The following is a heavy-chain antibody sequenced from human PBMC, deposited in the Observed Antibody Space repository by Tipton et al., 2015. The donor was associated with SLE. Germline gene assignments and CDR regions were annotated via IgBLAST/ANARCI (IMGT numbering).Heavy chain of an antibody. Sequence: TLSLTCTVSGYSISTGYYWGWIRQPPGKGLEWIGNMYQTGTTSYNPSLKSRVTISVDTSKNQFSLKLSSVTAADTAVYYCARNPITMVRGVIPGAFDIWGQGTMVTVSS. D-gene: IGHD3-10*01. CDR1: GYSISTGYY. J-gene: IGHJ3*02. CDR3: ARNPITMVRGVIPGAFDI. CDR2: MYQTGTT. V-gene: IGHV4-38-2*02.